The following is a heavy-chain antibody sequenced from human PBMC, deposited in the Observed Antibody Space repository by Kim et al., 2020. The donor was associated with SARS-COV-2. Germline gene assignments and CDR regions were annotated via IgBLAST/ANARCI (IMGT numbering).Heavy chain of an antibody. D-gene: IGHD5-18*01. J-gene: IGHJ4*02. Sequence: YNPSLKSRVSISVDTAKNQFSLRLSSVTAADTAVYYCARDRGYTYGSIFDYWGQGALVTVSS. CDR3: ARDRGYTYGSIFDY. V-gene: IGHV4-59*01.